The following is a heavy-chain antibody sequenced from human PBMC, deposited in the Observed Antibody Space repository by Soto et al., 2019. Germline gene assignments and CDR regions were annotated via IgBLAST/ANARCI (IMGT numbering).Heavy chain of an antibody. J-gene: IGHJ6*03. V-gene: IGHV3-7*01. CDR1: GFTFSTYW. CDR3: ATTTRMNYYYMDV. Sequence: GGSLRLSCAASGFTFSTYWMSWVRQAPGKGLEWVANIKQDGSEKYYVDSVKGRFTISRDNAKNSLYLQMNSLRAEDTAVYYCATTTRMNYYYMDVWVKGTTVTVSS. CDR2: IKQDGSEK. D-gene: IGHD5-12*01.